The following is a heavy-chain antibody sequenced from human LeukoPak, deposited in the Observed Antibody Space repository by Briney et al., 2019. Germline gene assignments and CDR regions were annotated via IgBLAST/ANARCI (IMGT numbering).Heavy chain of an antibody. CDR2: IIPILGIA. V-gene: IGHV1-69*02. J-gene: IGHJ5*02. D-gene: IGHD3-22*01. Sequence: ASVKVSCKASGGTFSSHTISWVRPAPGQGLEWMGRIIPILGIANYAQKFQGRVTITADKSTSTAYMELSSLRSEDTAVYYCATCPGGDYDSSGYYVDWFDPWGQGTLVTVSS. CDR1: GGTFSSHT. CDR3: ATCPGGDYDSSGYYVDWFDP.